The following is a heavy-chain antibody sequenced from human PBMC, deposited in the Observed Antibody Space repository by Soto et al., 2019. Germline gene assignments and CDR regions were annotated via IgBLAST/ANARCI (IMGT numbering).Heavy chain of an antibody. CDR3: RREVGRPRDCVDP. D-gene: IGHD3-10*01. V-gene: IGHV4-61*01. Sequence: QVQLQESGPGLVKPSATLSLTSTVSGVSVSSGSYYWSWIRQPPGKGLEWIGYVYYRRSTNYNPSLKRRVARSVDSSKNQFSRKLSSVTAADTAVNDCRREVGRPRDCVDPLGQGTLGTVSS. CDR2: VYYRRST. J-gene: IGHJ5*02. CDR1: GVSVSSGSYY.